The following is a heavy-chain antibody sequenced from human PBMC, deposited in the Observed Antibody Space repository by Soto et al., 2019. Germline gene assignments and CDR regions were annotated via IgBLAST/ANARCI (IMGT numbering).Heavy chain of an antibody. D-gene: IGHD3-9*01. Sequence: GGSLRLSCEGSGFTFSDYYISWIRQAPGKGLEWISYSSNSGTFSRYADSVKGRFSISRDNTKNLLYLQVNSLRAEDTAVYYCSRAWAPAILPPHWGQGPLVTVS. CDR3: SRAWAPAILPPH. J-gene: IGHJ4*02. CDR2: SSNSGTFS. CDR1: GFTFSDYY. V-gene: IGHV3-11*06.